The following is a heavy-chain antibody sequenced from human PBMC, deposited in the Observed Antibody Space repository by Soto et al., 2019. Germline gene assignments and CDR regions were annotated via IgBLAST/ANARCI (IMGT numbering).Heavy chain of an antibody. V-gene: IGHV3-23*01. J-gene: IGHJ4*02. D-gene: IGHD2-2*01. CDR3: TKDPCTRSGCFFDF. CDR2: ISGSDAGT. CDR1: GFTFSSHA. Sequence: EVQLLESGGGLVQPGGSLRLSCEASGFTFSSHAMSWVRQAPGKGLEWVSAISGSDAGTVDEDSVRGRFTISRDNSKNTLYLHITSLRVEDTAIYYCTKDPCTRSGCFFDFWGQGSLVTVSS.